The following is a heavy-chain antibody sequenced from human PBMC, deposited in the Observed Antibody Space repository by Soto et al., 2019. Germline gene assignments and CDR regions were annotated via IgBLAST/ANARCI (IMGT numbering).Heavy chain of an antibody. CDR3: ARPLYYYWYFDL. D-gene: IGHD3-10*01. V-gene: IGHV4-39*01. CDR2: IYYSGST. Sequence: SETLSLTCTVSGGSISSSSYYWGWIRQPPGKGLEWIGSIYYSGSTYYNPSLKSRVTISVDTSKNQFSLKLNSVTAADTAVYYCARPLYYYWYFDLWGRGTLVTSPQ. CDR1: GGSISSSSYY. J-gene: IGHJ2*01.